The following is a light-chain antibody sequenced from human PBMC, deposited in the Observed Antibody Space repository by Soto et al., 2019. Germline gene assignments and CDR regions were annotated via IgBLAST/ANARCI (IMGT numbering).Light chain of an antibody. J-gene: IGLJ2*01. Sequence: QSALTQPASVSVSPGQSITISCTGTSSDLGGYSYVSWYQQHPGKTPKLMIYEVSNRPSGVSHRFSGSKSGNTASLTISGLQTEDEADYYCSSFSAITLEVFGGGTQLTVL. CDR2: EVS. V-gene: IGLV2-14*01. CDR1: SSDLGGYSY. CDR3: SSFSAITLEV.